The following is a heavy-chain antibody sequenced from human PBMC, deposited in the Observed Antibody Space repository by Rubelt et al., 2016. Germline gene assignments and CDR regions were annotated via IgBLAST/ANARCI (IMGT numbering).Heavy chain of an antibody. CDR1: GGTFSSYA. CDR2: IIPVFGTA. D-gene: IGHD6-6*01. J-gene: IGHJ4*02. CDR3: ATTIAIRPYYFDY. V-gene: IGHV1-69*01. Sequence: QVQLVQSGSELKKPGSSVKVSCKASGGTFSSYAISWVRQAPGQGLEWMGGIIPVFGTANYAQKFQGRITMTADDSTSTAYMELSSLRSEDTAVYYCATTIAIRPYYFDYWGQGTLVTVSS.